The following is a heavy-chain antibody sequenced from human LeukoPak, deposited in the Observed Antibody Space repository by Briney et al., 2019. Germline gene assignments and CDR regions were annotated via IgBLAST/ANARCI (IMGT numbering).Heavy chain of an antibody. J-gene: IGHJ3*02. CDR1: GYTFTGYY. CDR3: ARSSYQLWDGYDYVWGSYRRLENAFDI. D-gene: IGHD3-16*02. V-gene: IGHV1-2*02. Sequence: GASVKVSCKASGYTFTGYYMHWVRQAPGQGLEWMGWINPNSGGTNYAQKFQGRVTMTGDTSISTAYMELSRLRSDDTAVYYCARSSYQLWDGYDYVWGSYRRLENAFDIWGQGTMVTVSS. CDR2: INPNSGGT.